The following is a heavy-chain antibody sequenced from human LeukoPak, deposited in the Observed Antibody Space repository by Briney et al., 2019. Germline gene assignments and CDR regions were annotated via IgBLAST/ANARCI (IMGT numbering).Heavy chain of an antibody. D-gene: IGHD2-15*01. CDR3: ARGRIVVVVAATLFDY. J-gene: IGHJ4*02. V-gene: IGHV4-34*01. CDR2: INHSGST. CDR1: GGSFSGYY. Sequence: TASETLSLTCAVYGGSFSGYYWSWIRQPPGKGLEWIGEINHSGSTNYNPSLKSRVTISVDTSKNQFSLKLSSVTAADTAVYYCARGRIVVVVAATLFDYWGQGTLVTVSS.